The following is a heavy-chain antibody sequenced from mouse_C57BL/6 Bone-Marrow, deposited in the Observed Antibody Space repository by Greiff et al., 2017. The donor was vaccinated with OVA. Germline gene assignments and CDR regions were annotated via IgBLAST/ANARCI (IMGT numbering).Heavy chain of an antibody. CDR2: INPYNGDT. CDR1: GYSFTGYF. J-gene: IGHJ1*03. Sequence: VQLQQSGPELVKPGDSVKISCKASGYSFTGYFMNWVMQSHGKSLEWIGRINPYNGDTFYNQKFKGKATLTVVKSSSTAHMELRSLTSEDSAVYYCAREGYGWYFDVWGTGTTVTVSS. D-gene: IGHD2-2*01. CDR3: AREGYGWYFDV. V-gene: IGHV1-20*01.